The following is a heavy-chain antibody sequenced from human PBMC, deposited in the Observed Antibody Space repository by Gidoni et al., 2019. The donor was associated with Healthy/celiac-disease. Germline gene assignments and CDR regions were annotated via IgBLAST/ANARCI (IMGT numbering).Heavy chain of an antibody. CDR3: ARELGICSSTSCYGDAFDI. V-gene: IGHV3-33*01. CDR1: GFTFSSYG. CDR2: IWYDGSNK. J-gene: IGHJ3*02. Sequence: QVQLVESGGGVVQPGRSLRLSCAASGFTFSSYGMHWVRQAPGKGLEWVAVIWYDGSNKYYADSVKGRFTISRDNSKNTLYLQMNSLRAEDTAVYYCARELGICSSTSCYGDAFDIWGQGTMVTVST. D-gene: IGHD2-2*01.